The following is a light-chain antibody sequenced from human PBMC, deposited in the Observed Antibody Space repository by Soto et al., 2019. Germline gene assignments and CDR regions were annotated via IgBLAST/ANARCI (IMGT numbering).Light chain of an antibody. CDR3: QQYNEWPLT. CDR2: HAS. CDR1: QSVSNN. Sequence: EIVMTQSQATLSVSPGERAILSCRASQSVSNNLAWYQQKPGQAPSLLLYHASTRASGIPARFSGSGSGTEVTLPIGSLQSEDFAVYYCQQYNEWPLTFGGGTKVDIK. J-gene: IGKJ4*01. V-gene: IGKV3-15*01.